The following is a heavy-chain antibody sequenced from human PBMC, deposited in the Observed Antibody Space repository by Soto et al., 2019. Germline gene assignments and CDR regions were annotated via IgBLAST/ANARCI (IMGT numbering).Heavy chain of an antibody. CDR3: AKNNMGYYLDY. D-gene: IGHD3-10*01. J-gene: IGHJ4*02. CDR1: GFTFSNYA. Sequence: EVQVLESGGALVQPGGSLRLSCAASGFTFSNYAMSWVRQAPGKGLEWVSSISGSGGTTYYADSVKGGLTLSRDNSKNTLYLQMNSLRVEDTAVYYCAKNNMGYYLDYWGQGTLVTVSS. V-gene: IGHV3-23*01. CDR2: ISGSGGTT.